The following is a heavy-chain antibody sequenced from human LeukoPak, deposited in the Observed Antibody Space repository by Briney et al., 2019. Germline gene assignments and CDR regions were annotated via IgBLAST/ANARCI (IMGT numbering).Heavy chain of an antibody. Sequence: GASVKVSFKASGGPFSSYAISWVRPAPGQGLEWMGGIIPIFGTANYAQKFQGRVTITTDESTSTAYMELSSLRSEDTAVYYCASVGSGSYSYDYWGQGTLVTVSS. J-gene: IGHJ4*02. CDR3: ASVGSGSYSYDY. CDR1: GGPFSSYA. D-gene: IGHD1-26*01. V-gene: IGHV1-69*05. CDR2: IIPIFGTA.